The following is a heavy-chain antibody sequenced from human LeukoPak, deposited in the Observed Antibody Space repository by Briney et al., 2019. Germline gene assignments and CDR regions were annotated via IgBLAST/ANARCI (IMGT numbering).Heavy chain of an antibody. J-gene: IGHJ4*02. CDR1: GYRFTSYW. CDR3: ARGAIVVVPAAALDY. V-gene: IGHV5-51*01. D-gene: IGHD2-2*01. Sequence: PGESLKISCKGSGYRFTSYWIGWVRQMPGKGLGWMGIIYPGDSDTRYSPSFQGQVTIPADKSISTAYLQWSSLKASDTAMYYCARGAIVVVPAAALDYWGQGTLVTVSS. CDR2: IYPGDSDT.